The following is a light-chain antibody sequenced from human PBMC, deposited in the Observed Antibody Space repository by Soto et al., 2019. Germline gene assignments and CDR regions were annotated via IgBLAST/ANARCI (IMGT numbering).Light chain of an antibody. V-gene: IGLV2-8*01. J-gene: IGLJ2*01. Sequence: QSVLTQPPSASGSPGQSVTISCTGTSSDVGGYNYVSWYQQHPGKAPKLMIYEVSKRPSGVPDRFSGSKSGNTASLTVSGLQAEDEADYYCNSYGGSHNVLFGGGTKLTVL. CDR2: EVS. CDR3: NSYGGSHNVL. CDR1: SSDVGGYNY.